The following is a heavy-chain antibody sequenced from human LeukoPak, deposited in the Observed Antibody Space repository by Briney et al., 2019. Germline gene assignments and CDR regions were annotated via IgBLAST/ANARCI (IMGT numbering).Heavy chain of an antibody. J-gene: IGHJ4*02. CDR2: ISAYNGNT. CDR1: GYTFTSYG. D-gene: IGHD2-15*01. Sequence: ASVKVSCKASGYTFTSYGISWVRQAPGQGLEWMGWISAYNGNTNYAQKFQGRVTMTRDTSISTAYMELSRLRSDDTAVYYCARSRYCSGGSCQRFDYWGQGTLVTVSS. V-gene: IGHV1-18*01. CDR3: ARSRYCSGGSCQRFDY.